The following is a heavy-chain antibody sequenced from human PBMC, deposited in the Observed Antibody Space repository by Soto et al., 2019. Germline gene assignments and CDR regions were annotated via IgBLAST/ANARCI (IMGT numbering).Heavy chain of an antibody. J-gene: IGHJ2*01. CDR1: GGSISGYY. D-gene: IGHD3-22*01. Sequence: SETLSLTCTVSGGSISGYYWNWIQQPAGAGLEWIGRIYISGSTNYSPSLRSRVTMSVDTSKNQFSLKLNSVTAADTAVYYCARGDCDSSGPGRYWYFDLWGRGTLVTVSS. CDR2: IYISGST. CDR3: ARGDCDSSGPGRYWYFDL. V-gene: IGHV4-4*07.